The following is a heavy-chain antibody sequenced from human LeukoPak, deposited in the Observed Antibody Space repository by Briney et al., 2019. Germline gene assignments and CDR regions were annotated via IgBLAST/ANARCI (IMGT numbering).Heavy chain of an antibody. CDR1: GGSISSYY. V-gene: IGHV4-4*07. J-gene: IGHJ4*02. CDR2: IYTSGST. Sequence: SETLSLTCTVSGGSISSYYWSWIRQPAGKGLEWIGRIYTSGSTNYNLSLKSRVTMSVDTSKNQFSLKLSSVTAADTAVYYCASIPLRLGSYYFDYWGQGTLVTVSS. CDR3: ASIPLRLGSYYFDY. D-gene: IGHD3-16*01.